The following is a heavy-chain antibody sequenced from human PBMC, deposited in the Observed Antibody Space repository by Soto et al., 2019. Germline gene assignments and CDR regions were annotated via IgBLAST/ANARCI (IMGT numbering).Heavy chain of an antibody. CDR1: GFTFSIYS. CDR2: ISSSSSYI. V-gene: IGHV3-21*01. D-gene: IGHD3-3*01. Sequence: GGSLRLSYAPSGFTFSIYSMNWDRQAPGKGLEWVSSISSSSSYIYYADSVKGRFTISRDNAKNSLYLQMNSLRAEDTAVYYCARDPGRFLEWLLDYWGQGT. J-gene: IGHJ4*02. CDR3: ARDPGRFLEWLLDY.